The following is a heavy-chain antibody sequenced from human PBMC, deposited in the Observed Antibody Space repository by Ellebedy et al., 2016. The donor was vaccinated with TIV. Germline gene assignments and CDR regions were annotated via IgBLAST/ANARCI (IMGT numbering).Heavy chain of an antibody. CDR3: AKGVIVVVRQFDS. CDR1: GFTFSNYA. CDR2: ISSDGSKK. D-gene: IGHD3-22*01. Sequence: PGGSLRLSCVASGFTFSNYAMNWVRQAPGKGLEWVAAISSDGSKKYHADSVKGRFTISRANSKKTVYLQMDSPGAEDTAVYYCAKGVIVVVRQFDSWGQGALVTVSS. J-gene: IGHJ4*02. V-gene: IGHV3-30*01.